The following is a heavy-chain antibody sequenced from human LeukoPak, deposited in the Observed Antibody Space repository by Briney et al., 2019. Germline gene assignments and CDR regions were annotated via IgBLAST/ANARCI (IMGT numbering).Heavy chain of an antibody. J-gene: IGHJ4*02. Sequence: PSGTLSLTCDVSGVSISNTNWWSWVRQPPGQGLEWIGEVSLAGQTNYNPSLNGRVTMSLDKSSNQLSLHLTSVTAADTATYYCSRESGPFCPFGYWGQGTLVIVSS. CDR2: VSLAGQT. V-gene: IGHV4-4*02. CDR1: GVSISNTNW. D-gene: IGHD1-26*01. CDR3: SRESGPFCPFGY.